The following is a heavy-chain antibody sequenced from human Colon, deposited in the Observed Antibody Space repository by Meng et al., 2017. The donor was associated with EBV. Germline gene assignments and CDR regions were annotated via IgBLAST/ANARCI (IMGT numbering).Heavy chain of an antibody. CDR1: GGSLDNSDYC. D-gene: IGHD4-17*01. J-gene: IGHJ4*02. CDR3: ARHVYGDSYGF. Sequence: QLQLQESGPGLVKPSETLSLTCTVSGGSLDNSDYCWDWIRQPPGKGLEWIGSVRYSGTAYYNPSLTSRVTISVDTSKNQFSLNLSSLTAADTAVYYCARHVYGDSYGFWGQGTLVTVSS. V-gene: IGHV4-39*01. CDR2: VRYSGTA.